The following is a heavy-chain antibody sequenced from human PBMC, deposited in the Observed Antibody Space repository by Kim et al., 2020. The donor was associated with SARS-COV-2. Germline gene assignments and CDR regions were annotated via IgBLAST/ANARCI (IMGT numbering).Heavy chain of an antibody. V-gene: IGHV4-4*02. CDR1: GGSISSSTW. J-gene: IGHJ3*02. D-gene: IGHD7-27*01. CDR2: IYYSGGS. Sequence: SETLSLTCAVSGGSISSSTWWSWVRQPPGKGLEWIGEIYYSGGSNYNPSLKSRVTISVDKSKNQFSLKLTSVTAADTAVYYCASTRLLTGDRSAFAMGGRGTMVTVSS. CDR3: ASTRLLTGDRSAFAM.